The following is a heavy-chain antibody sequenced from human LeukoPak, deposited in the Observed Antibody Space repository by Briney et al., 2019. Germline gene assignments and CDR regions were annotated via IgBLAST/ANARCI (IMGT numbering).Heavy chain of an antibody. J-gene: IGHJ4*02. V-gene: IGHV1-69*05. CDR1: GGTFSINA. CDR3: ARDLIVVVPAAPLELGAGFDY. CDR2: VITFFGAT. D-gene: IGHD2-2*01. Sequence: SVKLSFTCSGGTFSINAICWVWHGPGQGHEWMGGVITFFGATNYAQKFQGRVKITTDESTSTAYMELSSLRSEETAVYYCARDLIVVVPAAPLELGAGFDYWGQGTLVTVSS.